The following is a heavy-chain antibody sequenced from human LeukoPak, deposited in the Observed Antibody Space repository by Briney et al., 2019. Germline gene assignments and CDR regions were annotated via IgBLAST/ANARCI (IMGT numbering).Heavy chain of an antibody. Sequence: SQTLSLTCVISGDSVSSNSVAWNWIRQSPSRGLEWLGRTYYRSNWNNEYAASVKSRMSIDPDTSKNQFSLQLNSVTPEDTAVYYCARESWDIEGYNWFDPWGQGTLVTVSS. CDR1: GDSVSSNSVA. V-gene: IGHV6-1*01. D-gene: IGHD2-15*01. CDR3: ARESWDIEGYNWFDP. J-gene: IGHJ5*02. CDR2: TYYRSNWNN.